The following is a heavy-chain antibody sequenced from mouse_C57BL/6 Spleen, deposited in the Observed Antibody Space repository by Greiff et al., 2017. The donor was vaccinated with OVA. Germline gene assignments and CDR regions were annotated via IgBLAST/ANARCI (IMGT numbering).Heavy chain of an antibody. CDR2: IWSDGST. D-gene: IGHD1-1*01. CDR3: ARHRGGSSYWYFDV. Sequence: VKLQESGPGLVAPSQSLSITCTVSGFSLTSYGVHWVRQPPGKGLEWLVVIWSDGSTTYNSALKSRLSISKDNSKSQVFLKMNSLQTDDTAMYYCARHRGGSSYWYFDVWGTGTTVTVSS. CDR1: GFSLTSYG. V-gene: IGHV2-6-1*01. J-gene: IGHJ1*03.